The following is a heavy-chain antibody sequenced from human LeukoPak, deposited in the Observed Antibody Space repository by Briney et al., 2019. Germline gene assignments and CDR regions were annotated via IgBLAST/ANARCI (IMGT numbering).Heavy chain of an antibody. D-gene: IGHD3-16*01. CDR1: GGSFSGYY. V-gene: IGHV4-34*01. J-gene: IGHJ4*02. CDR3: ARFWDRHFDY. CDR2: INHSGST. Sequence: SQTLSLTCAVYGGSFSGYYWSWIRQPPGKGLEWIGEINHSGSTNYNPSLKSRVTISVDTSKNQFSLKLSSVTAADTAVYYCARFWDRHFDYWGQGTLVTVSS.